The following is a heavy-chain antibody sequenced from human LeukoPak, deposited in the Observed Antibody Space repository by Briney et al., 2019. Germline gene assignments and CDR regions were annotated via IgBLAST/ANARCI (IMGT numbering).Heavy chain of an antibody. J-gene: IGHJ4*02. D-gene: IGHD2-15*01. V-gene: IGHV4-39*07. Sequence: SETLSLTCTVSGGSISSSSYYWGWIRQPPGKGLEWIGSSYYSGSTYYNPSLKSRVTISVDRSKNQFSLKLSSVTAADTAVYYCARVRCSGGSCYYFDYWGQGTLVTVSS. CDR1: GGSISSSSYY. CDR2: SYYSGST. CDR3: ARVRCSGGSCYYFDY.